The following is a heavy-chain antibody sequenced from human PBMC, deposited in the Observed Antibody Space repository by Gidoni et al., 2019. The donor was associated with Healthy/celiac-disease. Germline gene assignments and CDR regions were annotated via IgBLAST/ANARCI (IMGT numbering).Heavy chain of an antibody. CDR2: IWYDGSNK. V-gene: IGHV3-33*01. CDR3: ARVPGIAAAGPNWYFDL. D-gene: IGHD6-13*01. Sequence: QVQLVESGGGVVQPGRSLMSACSASGFPSGRHCMPWVRQAPGKRLEWVAVIWYDGSNKYYADSVKGRFTISRDNSKNTLYLQMNSLRAEDTAVYYCARVPGIAAAGPNWYFDLWGRGTLVTVSS. J-gene: IGHJ2*01. CDR1: GFPSGRHC.